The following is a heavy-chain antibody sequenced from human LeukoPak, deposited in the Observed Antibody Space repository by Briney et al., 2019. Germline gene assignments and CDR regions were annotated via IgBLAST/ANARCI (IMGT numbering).Heavy chain of an antibody. CDR2: INPNGGGT. CDR3: ARDRYGKLDY. D-gene: IGHD5-18*01. V-gene: IGHV1-2*02. CDR1: GYTFTDYY. Sequence: ASVKVSCKASGYTFTDYYMHWVRQAPGQGLEWMGWINPNGGGTKYAQKFQGRVTMTRDTSISTAYMELSRLRSDDTAVYYCARDRYGKLDYWGQGTLVTVSS. J-gene: IGHJ4*02.